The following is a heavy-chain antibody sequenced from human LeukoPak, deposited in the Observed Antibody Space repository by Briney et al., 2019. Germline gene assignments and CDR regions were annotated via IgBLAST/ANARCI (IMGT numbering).Heavy chain of an antibody. CDR2: INPNSGGT. CDR1: GYTFTGNY. V-gene: IGHV1-2*02. J-gene: IGHJ6*03. CDR3: ASNVYDFWSGYEPLYYYYYMDV. D-gene: IGHD3-3*01. Sequence: ASVKVSCKASGYTFTGNYMHWVRQAPGQGLEWMGWINPNSGGTNYAQKFQGRVTMTRDTSISTAYMELSRLRSDDTAVYYCASNVYDFWSGYEPLYYYYYMDVWGKGTTVTVSS.